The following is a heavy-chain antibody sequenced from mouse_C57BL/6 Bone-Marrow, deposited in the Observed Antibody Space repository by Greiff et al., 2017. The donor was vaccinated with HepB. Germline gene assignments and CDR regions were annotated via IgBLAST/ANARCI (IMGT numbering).Heavy chain of an antibody. D-gene: IGHD1-1*01. Sequence: VQLQQSGTVLARPGASVKMSCKTSGYTFTSYWMHWVKQRPGQGLEWIGAIYPGNSDTSYNQKFKGKAKLTAVTSASTAYMELSSLTNEDSAVYYCTREDYYGSPYAMDYWGQGTSVTVSS. V-gene: IGHV1-5*01. J-gene: IGHJ4*01. CDR3: TREDYYGSPYAMDY. CDR1: GYTFTSYW. CDR2: IYPGNSDT.